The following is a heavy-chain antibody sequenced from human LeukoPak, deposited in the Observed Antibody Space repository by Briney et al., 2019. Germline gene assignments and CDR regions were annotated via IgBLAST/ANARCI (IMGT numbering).Heavy chain of an antibody. V-gene: IGHV3-48*02. CDR2: ISSTSSTI. CDR3: ARAAPYYYDSSGYSAFDS. D-gene: IGHD3-22*01. CDR1: GFTFRSYS. J-gene: IGHJ3*02. Sequence: GGSLRLTCAASGFTFRSYSMHWVRQAPGKGLEWVSYISSTSSTIYYADSVKGRFTISRDNAKNSLYLQMNSLRDEDTAVYYCARAAPYYYDSSGYSAFDSWGQGTMVTVSA.